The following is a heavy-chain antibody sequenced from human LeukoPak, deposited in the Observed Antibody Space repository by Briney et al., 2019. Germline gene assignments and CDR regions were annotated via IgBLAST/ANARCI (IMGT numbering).Heavy chain of an antibody. V-gene: IGHV3-48*04. D-gene: IGHD6-19*01. J-gene: IGHJ6*02. CDR3: ARRGAVAGTIYAMDV. Sequence: GGSLRLSCASSGFTFSSYSMHGVRQAPGKGLEWVSYISYSSSTIYYADFVKGRFTIPRDNAKNTLYLQMNSLRADDTAVYYCARRGAVAGTIYAMDVWGQGTMVTVSS. CDR2: ISYSSSTI. CDR1: GFTFSSYS.